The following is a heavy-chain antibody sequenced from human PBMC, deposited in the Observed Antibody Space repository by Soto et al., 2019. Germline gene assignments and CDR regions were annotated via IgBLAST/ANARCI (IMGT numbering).Heavy chain of an antibody. CDR2: FDPEDGET. CDR3: ATMDDVKWLRKPSQIRYYYYGMDV. CDR1: GYTLTELS. J-gene: IGHJ6*02. Sequence: ASVKVSCKVSGYTLTELSMHWVRQAPGKGLEWMGGFDPEDGETIYAQKFQGRVTMTEDTSTDTAYMELSSLRSEDTAVYYCATMDDVKWLRKPSQIRYYYYGMDVWGQGTTVTVSS. D-gene: IGHD5-12*01. V-gene: IGHV1-24*01.